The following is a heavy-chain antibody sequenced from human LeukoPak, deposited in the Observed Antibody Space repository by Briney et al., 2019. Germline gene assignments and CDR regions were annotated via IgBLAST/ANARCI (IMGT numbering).Heavy chain of an antibody. D-gene: IGHD2-2*01. V-gene: IGHV4-59*08. CDR3: ARHSYCSSTSCRDSWFDP. CDR1: GGSINSYY. J-gene: IGHJ5*02. CDR2: IHYSGST. Sequence: SETLSLTCTVSGGSINSYYWSWIRQPPGRGLEWIGSIHYSGSTSYNPSLRSRVTISVDTSKNQFSLKLSSVAAADTAVYYCARHSYCSSTSCRDSWFDPWGQGTLVTVSS.